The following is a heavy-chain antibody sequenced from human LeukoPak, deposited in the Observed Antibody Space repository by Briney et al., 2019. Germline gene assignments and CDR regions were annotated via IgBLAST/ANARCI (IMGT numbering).Heavy chain of an antibody. CDR1: GFTFSSYA. Sequence: GGSLRLSCAASGFTFSSYAMSWVRQAPGKGLEWVSVIYSGGTTYYADSVKGRFTISRHNSKNTLYLQMNSLRAEDTAVYYCARVGHGMDVWGQGTTVTVSS. D-gene: IGHD3/OR15-3a*01. CDR3: ARVGHGMDV. CDR2: IYSGGTT. V-gene: IGHV3-53*04. J-gene: IGHJ6*02.